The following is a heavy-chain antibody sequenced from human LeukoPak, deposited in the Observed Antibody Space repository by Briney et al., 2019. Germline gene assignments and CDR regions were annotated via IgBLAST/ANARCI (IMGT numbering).Heavy chain of an antibody. Sequence: GGSLRLSCAASGFTFSDYTMNWVRQAPGKGLEWVSSISSSSSYIYYADSVKGRFTISRDNAKNSLYLQMNSLRAEDTAVYYCARDPADIVVVVAATQTDYWGQGTLVTVSS. CDR2: ISSSSSYI. CDR1: GFTFSDYT. D-gene: IGHD2-15*01. CDR3: ARDPADIVVVVAATQTDY. V-gene: IGHV3-21*01. J-gene: IGHJ4*02.